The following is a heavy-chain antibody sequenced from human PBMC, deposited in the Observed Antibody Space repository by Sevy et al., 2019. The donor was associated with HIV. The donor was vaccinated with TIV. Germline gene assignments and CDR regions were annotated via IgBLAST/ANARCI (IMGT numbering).Heavy chain of an antibody. CDR3: ARGGERVIPSPVLGLGPWTKYWYFDL. CDR2: INHSGST. Sequence: SETLSLTCAVYVGSFSNYYWTWIRQPPGKGLEWIGEINHSGSTNYTRSLKSRVTMSVDTSKNQFSLKLSSVTAADTAIYYCARGGERVIPSPVLGLGPWTKYWYFDLWGRGTLVTVSS. V-gene: IGHV4-34*01. CDR1: VGSFSNYY. D-gene: IGHD3-16*02. J-gene: IGHJ2*01.